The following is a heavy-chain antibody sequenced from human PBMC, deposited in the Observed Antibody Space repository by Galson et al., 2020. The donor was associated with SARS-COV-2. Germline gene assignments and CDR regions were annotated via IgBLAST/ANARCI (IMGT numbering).Heavy chain of an antibody. CDR3: ARGLLWFGADYYYGMDV. J-gene: IGHJ6*02. Sequence: SVKVSCRASGGTFSSYAISWVRQAPGQGLEWMGGIIPIFGTANYAQKFQGRVTITADESTSTAYMELSSLRSEDTAVYYCARGLLWFGADYYYGMDVWGQGTTVTVSS. CDR2: IIPIFGTA. D-gene: IGHD3-10*01. CDR1: GGTFSSYA. V-gene: IGHV1-69*13.